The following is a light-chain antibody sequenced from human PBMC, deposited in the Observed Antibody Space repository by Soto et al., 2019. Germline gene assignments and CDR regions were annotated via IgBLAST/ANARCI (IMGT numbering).Light chain of an antibody. J-gene: IGKJ2*01. V-gene: IGKV4-1*01. Sequence: DIVMTQSPDSLAVSLGERATIKCKSSQSVLYSSNNKNYLAWYQQRPGQPPKLLIYWASTRESGVPDRFSGSGSGTDFTLTITSLQAEDVAVYYFQQYESTPPTFGQGTKLEIK. CDR3: QQYESTPPT. CDR2: WAS. CDR1: QSVLYSSNNKNY.